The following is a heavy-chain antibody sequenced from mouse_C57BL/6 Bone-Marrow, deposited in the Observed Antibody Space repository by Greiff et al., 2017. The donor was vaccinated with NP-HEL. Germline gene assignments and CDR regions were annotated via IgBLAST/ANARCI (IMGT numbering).Heavy chain of an antibody. CDR3: VRHGDGPDY. CDR2: IRSKSNNYAT. Sequence: EVKLMESGGGLVQPKGSLKLSCAASGFSFNTYAMNWVRQAPGKGLEWVARIRSKSNNYATYYADSVKDRFTISRDDSESMLYLQMNNLKTEDTAMYYCVRHGDGPDYWGQDTTLTVSS. V-gene: IGHV10-1*01. D-gene: IGHD2-3*01. J-gene: IGHJ2*01. CDR1: GFSFNTYA.